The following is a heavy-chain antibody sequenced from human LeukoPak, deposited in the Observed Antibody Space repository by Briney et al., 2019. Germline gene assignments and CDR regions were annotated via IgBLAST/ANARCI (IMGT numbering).Heavy chain of an antibody. CDR3: ARGGSGIRGFDP. CDR2: INPNSGGT. Sequence: ASVKVSCKASGYTFTGYYMHWVRQAPGQGLEWMGWINPNSGGTNYAQKFQGRVTMTRDASISTAYMELSRLGSDDTAVYYCARGGSGIRGFDPWGQGTLVTVSS. J-gene: IGHJ5*02. D-gene: IGHD3-10*01. V-gene: IGHV1-2*02. CDR1: GYTFTGYY.